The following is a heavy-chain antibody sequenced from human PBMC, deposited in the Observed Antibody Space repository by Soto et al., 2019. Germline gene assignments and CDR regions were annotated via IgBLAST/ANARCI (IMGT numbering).Heavy chain of an antibody. CDR2: ISYDGSNK. CDR1: GFTFSSYA. Sequence: GGSLRLSCAGSGFTFSSYAMHWVRQAPGKGLEWVAVISYDGSNKYYADSVKGRFTISRDNSKNTLYLQMNSLRAEDTAVYYCARPISIYYDSSGYYLEDFQHWGQGTLVTVSS. V-gene: IGHV3-30-3*01. J-gene: IGHJ1*01. CDR3: ARPISIYYDSSGYYLEDFQH. D-gene: IGHD3-22*01.